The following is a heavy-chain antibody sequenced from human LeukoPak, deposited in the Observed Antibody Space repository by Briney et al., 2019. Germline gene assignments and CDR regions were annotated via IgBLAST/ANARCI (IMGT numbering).Heavy chain of an antibody. J-gene: IGHJ6*02. CDR1: GGSISSYY. CDR2: IYYSGST. V-gene: IGHV4-59*01. CDR3: ARQGLADYYYYGMDV. Sequence: SETLSLTCTVSGGSISSYYWSWIRQPPGKGLEWIGYIYYSGSTNYNPSLKSRVTISVDTSKNQFSLKLSSVTAADTAVYYCARQGLADYYYYGMDVWGQGTTATVSS.